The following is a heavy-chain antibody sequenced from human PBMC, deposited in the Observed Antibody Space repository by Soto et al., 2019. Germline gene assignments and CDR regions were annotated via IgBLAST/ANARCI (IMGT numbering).Heavy chain of an antibody. V-gene: IGHV1-69*12. J-gene: IGHJ6*02. CDR3: ARLMVELGQFYYYYGMDV. D-gene: IGHD3-10*01. CDR1: GGTLSSYA. Sequence: QVQLLQSGAEVKKPGSSVKVSCKPSGGTLSSYAITWVRQAPGQGLEWMGGIIPTFGTPNYAQKFQGRVTIPADASTNTAYMELSSLRSEDTAVYYCARLMVELGQFYYYYGMDVWGQGTTVTVSS. CDR2: IIPTFGTP.